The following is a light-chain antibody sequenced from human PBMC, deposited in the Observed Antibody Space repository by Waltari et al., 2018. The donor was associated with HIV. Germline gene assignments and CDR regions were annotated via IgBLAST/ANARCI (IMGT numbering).Light chain of an antibody. Sequence: QLVLTQSPSASASLVASVKLTCTLSSGHRLYAIAWHQQQPEKGPRYLMKLNSDGRHSKGDGIPDSFSGSSSGAERYLTISSLQSEDEADYYCQTWGTGIVVFGGGTKLTVL. CDR3: QTWGTGIVV. J-gene: IGLJ2*01. CDR2: LNSDGRH. CDR1: SGHRLYA. V-gene: IGLV4-69*01.